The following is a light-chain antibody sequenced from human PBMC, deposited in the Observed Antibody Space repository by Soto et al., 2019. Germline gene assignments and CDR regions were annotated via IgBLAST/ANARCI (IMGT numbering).Light chain of an antibody. J-gene: IGKJ1*01. CDR3: QEYNAWPPGT. CDR1: QIVKNH. CDR2: DAS. Sequence: EIVMTQSPATLSVSSGEGITLSCRASQIVKNHLAWYQHKPGQSPRLLIYDASTRATGVPARFSAGGSGTEFTLVISSLQSEDAAVYYCQEYNAWPPGTFGQGTKVEIK. V-gene: IGKV3D-15*01.